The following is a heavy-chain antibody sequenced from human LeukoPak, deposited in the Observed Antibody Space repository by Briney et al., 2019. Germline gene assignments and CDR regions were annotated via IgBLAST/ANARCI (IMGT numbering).Heavy chain of an antibody. CDR3: ARDPGDYGGNRFDY. Sequence: ASVKVSCTASASTFTVYYLHWVRQAPGQGLEWMGWINPNSGGTNYAQKFQGRVTMTRDTSISRAYMELSRLRSDDTAVYYCARDPGDYGGNRFDYWGQGTLVTISS. CDR2: INPNSGGT. V-gene: IGHV1-2*02. J-gene: IGHJ4*02. D-gene: IGHD4-23*01. CDR1: ASTFTVYY.